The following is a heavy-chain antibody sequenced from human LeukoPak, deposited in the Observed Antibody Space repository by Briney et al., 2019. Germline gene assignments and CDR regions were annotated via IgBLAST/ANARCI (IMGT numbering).Heavy chain of an antibody. CDR1: GYTFTGYY. Sequence: ASVKVSCKASGYTFTGYYMHWVRQAPGQGLEWMVRINPNSGGTNYAQKFQGRVTMTRDTSISTAYMELSRLRSDDTAVYYCARASRNWNYAFDIWGQGTMVTVSS. D-gene: IGHD1-7*01. J-gene: IGHJ3*02. CDR3: ARASRNWNYAFDI. V-gene: IGHV1-2*06. CDR2: INPNSGGT.